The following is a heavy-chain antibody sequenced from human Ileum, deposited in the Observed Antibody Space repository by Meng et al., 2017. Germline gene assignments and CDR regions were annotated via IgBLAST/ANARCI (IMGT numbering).Heavy chain of an antibody. V-gene: IGHV1-2*06. CDR2: IHPKSGGT. D-gene: IGHD1-14*01. Sequence: QVQLVQSGAEVKKPGASARVSCKASGYTFSDYYIQWMRQAPGQGLEWLGRIHPKSGGTNYAHKFQGRFTMTRDTSISTAYMELSALTSDDTAVYYCARNNRDYWGQGTLVTVSS. CDR3: ARNNRDY. J-gene: IGHJ4*02. CDR1: GYTFSDYY.